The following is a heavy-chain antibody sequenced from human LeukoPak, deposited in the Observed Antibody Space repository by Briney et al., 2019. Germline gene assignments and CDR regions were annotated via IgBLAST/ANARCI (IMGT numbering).Heavy chain of an antibody. CDR3: ARDNYDSSGYYFD. CDR1: GFTFSRYS. J-gene: IGHJ4*02. Sequence: GGSLRLSCGASGFTFSRYSMNWVRQAPGKGLEWVSSISSSGSYIYYADSVKGRFTISRDNAKNSLYLQMNSLRAEDTAVYYCARDNYDSSGYYFDWGQGTLVTVSS. D-gene: IGHD3-22*01. V-gene: IGHV3-21*01. CDR2: ISSSGSYI.